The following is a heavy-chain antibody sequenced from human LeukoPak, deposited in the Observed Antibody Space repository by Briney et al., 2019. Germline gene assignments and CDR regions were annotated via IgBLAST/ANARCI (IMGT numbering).Heavy chain of an antibody. D-gene: IGHD6-19*01. CDR1: GFTFDDYA. CDR2: ISWNSGSI. Sequence: GGSLRLSCAASGFTFDDYAMHWVRQAPGKGLEWVSGISWNSGSIGYADSVKGRFTISRDNAKNSLYLQMNSLRAEDMALYYCAKGDSSGCYEGDAFDIWGQGTMVTVSS. V-gene: IGHV3-9*03. CDR3: AKGDSSGCYEGDAFDI. J-gene: IGHJ3*02.